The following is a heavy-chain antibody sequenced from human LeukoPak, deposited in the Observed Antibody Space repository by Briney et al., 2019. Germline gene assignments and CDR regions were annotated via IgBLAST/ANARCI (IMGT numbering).Heavy chain of an antibody. J-gene: IGHJ3*02. D-gene: IGHD1-26*01. CDR3: ARRLSLGVGATEAFDI. V-gene: IGHV1-69*13. CDR1: GGTFSSYA. Sequence: WASVKVSCKASGGTFSSYAISWVRQAPGQGLEWMGGIIPIFGTANYAQKFQGRVTITADESTSTAYMELSSLRSEDTAVYYCARRLSLGVGATEAFDIWGQGTMVTVSS. CDR2: IIPIFGTA.